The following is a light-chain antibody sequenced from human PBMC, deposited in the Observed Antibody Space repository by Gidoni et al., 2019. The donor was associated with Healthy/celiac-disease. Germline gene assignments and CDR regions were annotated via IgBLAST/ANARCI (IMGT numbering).Light chain of an antibody. J-gene: IGLJ2*01. CDR1: SSNIGAGYD. CDR2: GNS. V-gene: IGLV1-40*01. CDR3: QSYDSSLSGYVV. Sequence: QSVLTQPPSVSGAPGQRVTISCTGSSSNIGAGYDVHWYQQLPGTAPKLLIYGNSNRPSGVPDRFSGSKPVTSASLAITGLQAEDEADYYCQSYDSSLSGYVVFGGGTKLTVL.